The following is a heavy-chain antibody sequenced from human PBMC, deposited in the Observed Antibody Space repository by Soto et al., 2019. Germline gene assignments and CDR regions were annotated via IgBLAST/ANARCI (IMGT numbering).Heavy chain of an antibody. D-gene: IGHD2-2*01. J-gene: IGHJ4*02. Sequence: QAQLVQSGAEVKKPGSSVKVSCKASGGTFTKYAINWVRQAPGQGLEWVGGIIPIFGSPSYAQNFQGRVTITADESTSTAYMEVRSLRSADTAIYYCARGLVPAKIHYFDYWDQGTLVTVSS. CDR2: IIPIFGSP. CDR1: GGTFTKYA. V-gene: IGHV1-69*12. CDR3: ARGLVPAKIHYFDY.